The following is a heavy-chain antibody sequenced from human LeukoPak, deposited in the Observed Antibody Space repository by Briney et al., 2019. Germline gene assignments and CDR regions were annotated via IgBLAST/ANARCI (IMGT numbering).Heavy chain of an antibody. D-gene: IGHD6-13*01. CDR1: GGTFSSYA. CDR3: ARDRRYSSSWYPFFDY. V-gene: IGHV1-69*13. CDR2: IIPIFGTA. Sequence: SVKVSCKASGGTFSSYAISWVRQAPGQGLEWMGGIIPIFGTANYAQKFQGRVTITADESTSTAYMELSSLRSEDTAVYYCARDRRYSSSWYPFFDYWGQGTLVTVSS. J-gene: IGHJ4*02.